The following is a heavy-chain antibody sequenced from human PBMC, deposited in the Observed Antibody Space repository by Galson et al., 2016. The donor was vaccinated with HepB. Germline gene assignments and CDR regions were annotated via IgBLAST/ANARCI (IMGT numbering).Heavy chain of an antibody. Sequence: TLSLTCAVSGASISRRDYYDGYYWSWIRQRPGAGLEWIGYIYSSGSPYYSPSLRSRVTISQDTSKNQFSLKLTSVTVADTAVYYCAGETYGSSGWFDPWGQGTLVTVSS. CDR1: GASISRRDYYDGYY. V-gene: IGHV4-31*11. CDR2: IYSSGSP. CDR3: AGETYGSSGWFDP. D-gene: IGHD6-6*01. J-gene: IGHJ5*02.